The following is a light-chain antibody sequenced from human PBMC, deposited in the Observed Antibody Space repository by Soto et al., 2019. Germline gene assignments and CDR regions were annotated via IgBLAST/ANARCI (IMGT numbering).Light chain of an antibody. CDR1: QGIRND. J-gene: IGKJ1*01. CDR2: AAS. Sequence: AIQMTQSPSCLSASVGDRVTITCRASQGIRNDLGWYQQKPGNAPKVLIYAASTLQSGVPSRFSGSGSGTDFTLTITSLQPEDFATYYCMQDYNYPRTFGQGTKVEIK. V-gene: IGKV1-6*01. CDR3: MQDYNYPRT.